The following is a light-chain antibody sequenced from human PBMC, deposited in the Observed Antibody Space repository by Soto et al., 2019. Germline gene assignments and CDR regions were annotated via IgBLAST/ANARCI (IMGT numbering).Light chain of an antibody. CDR1: QSVSSSY. Sequence: IVLTQSPASLSLSPWERATLSCRASQSVSSSYLAWYQQKPGQAPRLLIYGASSRATGIPDRFSGSGSGTDFTLTINRLEPEDFAVYYCRQYGSSITFGQGTRLEIK. CDR2: GAS. J-gene: IGKJ5*01. V-gene: IGKV3-20*01. CDR3: RQYGSSIT.